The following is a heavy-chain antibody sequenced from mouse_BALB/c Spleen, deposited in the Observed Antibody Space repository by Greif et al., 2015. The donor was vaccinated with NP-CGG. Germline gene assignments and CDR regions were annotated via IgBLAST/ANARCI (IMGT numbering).Heavy chain of an antibody. CDR1: GFNIKDTY. CDR2: IDPANGNT. J-gene: IGHJ2*01. D-gene: IGHD1-1*01. CDR3: ALYYYGSSGFDY. V-gene: IGHV14-3*02. Sequence: EVQVVESGAELVKPGASVKLSCTASGFNIKDTYMHWVKQRPEQGLEWIGRIDPANGNTKYDPKFQGKATITADTSSNTAYLQLSSLTSEDTAVYYCALYYYGSSGFDYWGQGTTLTVSS.